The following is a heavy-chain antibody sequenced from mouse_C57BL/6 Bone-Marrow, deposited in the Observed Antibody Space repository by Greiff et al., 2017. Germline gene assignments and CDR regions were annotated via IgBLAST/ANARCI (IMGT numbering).Heavy chain of an antibody. J-gene: IGHJ2*01. CDR1: GFTFSSYG. V-gene: IGHV5-6*02. D-gene: IGHD1-3*01. CDR3: EKRGGESVFFDY. CDR2: ISSGGSYT. Sequence: EVKLVESGGDLVKPGGSLKLSCAASGFTFSSYGMSWVRQTPDKRLEWVATISSGGSYTYYPDSVKGRFTISRDNAKNTLYLQMSSLKSEDTAMYYCEKRGGESVFFDYWGQGTTLTVSS.